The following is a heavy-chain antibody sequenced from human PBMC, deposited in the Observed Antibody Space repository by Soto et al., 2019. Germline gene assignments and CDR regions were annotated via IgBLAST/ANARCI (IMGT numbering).Heavy chain of an antibody. CDR2: IYHGVST. D-gene: IGHD2-2*01. CDR1: GASVDSGGYS. Sequence: QLQLQESGSGLVKPSQTLSLTCAVSGASVDSGGYSWSWIRQPPGKGLEWIGYIYHGVSTDYNPSLKSRFPISVDSSKNLSSLGLSSVTATDTAVYFCVRSGCSSTACHTDWFDPWGPGTLVTVSS. J-gene: IGHJ5*02. V-gene: IGHV4-30-2*01. CDR3: VRSGCSSTACHTDWFDP.